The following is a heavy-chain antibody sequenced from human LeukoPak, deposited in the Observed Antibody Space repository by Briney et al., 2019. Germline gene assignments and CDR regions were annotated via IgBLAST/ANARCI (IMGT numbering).Heavy chain of an antibody. CDR3: TTSLRGVIRYYYYGMDV. V-gene: IGHV3-15*01. CDR2: IKSKTDGGTT. J-gene: IGHJ6*02. CDR1: GFTFSNAW. Sequence: GGALRLSCAASGFTFSNAWMSWVRQAPGKGLEWVGRIKSKTDGGTTDYAAPVKGRFIISRGDSKNTLYLQMNSLKTEDTAVYYCTTSLRGVIRYYYYGMDVWGQGTTVTVSS. D-gene: IGHD3-10*01.